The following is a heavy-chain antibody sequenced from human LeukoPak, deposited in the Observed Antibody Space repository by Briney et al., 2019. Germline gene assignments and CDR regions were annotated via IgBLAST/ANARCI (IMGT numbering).Heavy chain of an antibody. J-gene: IGHJ4*02. V-gene: IGHV3-9*01. CDR3: AKDIVGAVAGTFDY. CDR1: GFTFDDYA. CDR2: ISWNSGSI. D-gene: IGHD6-19*01. Sequence: TGGSLRLSCAASGFTFDDYAMHWVRQAPGKGLEWVSGISWNSGSIGYADSVKGRFTISRDNAKNSLYLQMNSLRAEDTALYYCAKDIVGAVAGTFDYWGQGTLVTVSS.